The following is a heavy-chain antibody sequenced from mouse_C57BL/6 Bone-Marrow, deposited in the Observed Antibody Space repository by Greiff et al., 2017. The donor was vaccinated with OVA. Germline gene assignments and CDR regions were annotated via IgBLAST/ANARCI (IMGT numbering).Heavy chain of an antibody. J-gene: IGHJ2*01. D-gene: IGHD2-2*01. CDR2: INPSNGGT. V-gene: IGHV1-53*01. CDR3: AIVGRGYDGY. Sequence: QVQLQQPGTELVKPGASVKLSCKASGYTFTSYWMHWVKQRPGQGLEWIGNINPSNGGTNSNEQFKSQAKLTVDKSSSTAYMQISSLTTEDSAVYYCAIVGRGYDGYWGQGTTLTVSS. CDR1: GYTFTSYW.